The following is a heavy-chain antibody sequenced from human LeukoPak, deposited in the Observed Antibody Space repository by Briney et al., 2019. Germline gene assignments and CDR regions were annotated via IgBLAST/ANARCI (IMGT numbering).Heavy chain of an antibody. CDR2: IIPIFGTA. CDR1: GGTFSSYA. D-gene: IGHD3-10*01. CDR3: ARSYYYGSGSYYPFDY. V-gene: IGHV1-69*13. J-gene: IGHJ4*02. Sequence: SVKVSCKASGGTFSSYAISWVRQAAGQGLEWMGGIIPIFGTANYAQKFQGRVTITADESTSTAYMELSSLRSEDTAVYYCARSYYYGSGSYYPFDYWGQGTLVTVSS.